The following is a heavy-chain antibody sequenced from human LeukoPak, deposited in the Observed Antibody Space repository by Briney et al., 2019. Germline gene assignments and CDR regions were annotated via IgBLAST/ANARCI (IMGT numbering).Heavy chain of an antibody. D-gene: IGHD2-2*01. V-gene: IGHV3-11*06. CDR1: RFTFSDYY. J-gene: IGHJ4*02. CDR2: ISSSSSYT. Sequence: GGSLRLSCAASRFTFSDYYMTWIRQAPGKGLEWVSYISSSSSYTNYADSVKGRFTISRDNAKNSLYLQMNSLRAEHTAVYYCARPLGYCSNTTCSPLGYWGQGTLVTVSS. CDR3: ARPLGYCSNTTCSPLGY.